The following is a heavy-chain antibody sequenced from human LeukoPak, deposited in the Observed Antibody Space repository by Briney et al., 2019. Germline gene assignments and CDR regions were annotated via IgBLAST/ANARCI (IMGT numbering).Heavy chain of an antibody. V-gene: IGHV3-49*03. CDR1: GFTFGDYA. Sequence: GGSLRLSCTASGFTFGDYAMSWFRQAPGKGLEWVGFIRSETYGGTTEYAASVKGRLSISRDDSKSIAYLQMNGLKTEDTAVYFCTRDPAGYAYGYSFFDYWGQGTLVTVSS. CDR3: TRDPAGYAYGYSFFDY. J-gene: IGHJ4*02. D-gene: IGHD3-22*01. CDR2: IRSETYGGTT.